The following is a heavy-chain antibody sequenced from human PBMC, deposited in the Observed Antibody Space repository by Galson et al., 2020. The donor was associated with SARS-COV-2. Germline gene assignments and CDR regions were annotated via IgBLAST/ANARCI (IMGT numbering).Heavy chain of an antibody. D-gene: IGHD5-18*01. V-gene: IGHV3-53*01. Sequence: QAGGSLRLSCAASGFSVRRNFMTWVRQAPGKGLEWVSIIYSGGTTYYADSVRGRFTIPRDNSTNTLYLQMNNLRAEDTAVYYCARALDPGGYIYAHAYYFDYWGQGILVTVSS. CDR3: ARALDPGGYIYAHAYYFDY. J-gene: IGHJ4*02. CDR2: IYSGGTT. CDR1: GFSVRRNF.